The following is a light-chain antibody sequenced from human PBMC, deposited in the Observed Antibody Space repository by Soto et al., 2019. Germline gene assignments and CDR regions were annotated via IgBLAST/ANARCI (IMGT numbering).Light chain of an antibody. CDR3: CSYAGTGAYV. CDR2: EVN. Sequence: QSALTQPASVSGSPGQSITISCAGTGSDVGAYNLVSWYQQHPGNAPKLIICEVNTRPSGISHRFSGSKSGDTASLTIAGRQAEDEADYCCCSYAGTGAYVFGTGTKLTVL. J-gene: IGLJ1*01. V-gene: IGLV2-23*02. CDR1: GSDVGAYNL.